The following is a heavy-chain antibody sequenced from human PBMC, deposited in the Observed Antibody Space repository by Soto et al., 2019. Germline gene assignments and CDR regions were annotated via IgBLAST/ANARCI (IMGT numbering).Heavy chain of an antibody. CDR2: IIPIFGTA. D-gene: IGHD3-22*01. J-gene: IGHJ3*02. CDR1: GGAFSSYA. Sequence: SVKVSFKASGGAFSSYAISLARQAPGQGLEWMGGIIPIFGTANYAQKFQGRVTITADKSTSTAYMELSSLRSEDTAVYYCARVRYYDSKAGFDIWGQGTMVTVSS. V-gene: IGHV1-69*06. CDR3: ARVRYYDSKAGFDI.